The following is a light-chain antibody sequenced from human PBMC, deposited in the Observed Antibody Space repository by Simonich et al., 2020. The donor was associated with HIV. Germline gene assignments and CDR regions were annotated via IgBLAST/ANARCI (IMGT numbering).Light chain of an antibody. J-gene: IGKJ2*01. V-gene: IGKV6-21*01. CDR3: HQSSSLPYT. CDR2: NVT. Sequence: EIVLIQSPDFQSVTPKEKVTITCRANQSISGSLHWYQQKPDQSPKLLINNVTQSVSGVPSRFSCSESGTDFTLTINSLEAEDAATYYCHQSSSLPYTFGQGTKLEI. CDR1: QSISGS.